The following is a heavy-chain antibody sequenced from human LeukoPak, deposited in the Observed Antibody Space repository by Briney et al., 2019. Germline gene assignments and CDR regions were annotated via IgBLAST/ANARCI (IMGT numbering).Heavy chain of an antibody. CDR3: ARDSSGWYWFDP. D-gene: IGHD6-19*01. J-gene: IGHJ5*02. Sequence: ASVKVSCKASGGTFSSYAISWVRQAPGQGLEWMGGIIPIFGTANYAQKFQGRVSMTTDTSTNTAYMELRSLRSDDTAVYYCARDSSGWYWFDPWGQGTLVIVSS. CDR2: IIPIFGTA. CDR1: GGTFSSYA. V-gene: IGHV1-69*05.